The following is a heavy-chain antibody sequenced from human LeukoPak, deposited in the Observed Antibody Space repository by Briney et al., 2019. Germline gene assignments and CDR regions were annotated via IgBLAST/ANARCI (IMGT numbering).Heavy chain of an antibody. D-gene: IGHD5-18*01. CDR1: GGSFSGYY. CDR3: ARGPRGYSYGGPLVY. V-gene: IGHV4-34*01. CDR2: INHSGST. Sequence: PSETLSLTCAVYGGSFSGYYWSWLRQPPGKGLEWIGEINHSGSTNYNPSLKSRVTISVDTSKNQFSLKLSSVTAADTAVYYCARGPRGYSYGGPLVYWGQGTLVTVSS. J-gene: IGHJ4*02.